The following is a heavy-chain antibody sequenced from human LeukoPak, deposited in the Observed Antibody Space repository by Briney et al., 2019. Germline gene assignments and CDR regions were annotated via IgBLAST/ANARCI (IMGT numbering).Heavy chain of an antibody. D-gene: IGHD5-18*01. CDR1: APSFRGYY. CDR2: INHSGNT. Sequence: SPTLSLTRAVYAPSFRGYYWGSISQPPGKGKEWNGEINHSGNTNYNPSRKGRVSISVDTSKNQFSLKLSSVTAADTAVYDCAVRGRIQLWLWRDWGQGTLVTVSS. CDR3: AVRGRIQLWLWRD. V-gene: IGHV4-34*01. J-gene: IGHJ4*02.